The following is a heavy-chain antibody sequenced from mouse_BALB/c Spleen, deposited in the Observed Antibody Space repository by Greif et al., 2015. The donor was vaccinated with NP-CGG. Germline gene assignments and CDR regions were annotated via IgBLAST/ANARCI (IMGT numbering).Heavy chain of an antibody. Sequence: VNVVESGHGLVAPSQSMSITCTVSGFSLTSYGVHWVRQPPGKGLEWLGVIWAGGSTNYNSALMSRLSISKDNSKSQVFLKMNSLQTDDTAMYYCARDRAFYAMVYWGQGTSVTVSS. D-gene: IGHD3-1*01. V-gene: IGHV2-9*02. CDR2: IWAGGST. J-gene: IGHJ4*01. CDR3: ARDRAFYAMVY. CDR1: GFSLTSYG.